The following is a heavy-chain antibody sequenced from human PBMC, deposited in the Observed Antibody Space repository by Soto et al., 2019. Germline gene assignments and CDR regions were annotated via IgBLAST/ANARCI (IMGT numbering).Heavy chain of an antibody. V-gene: IGHV5-51*01. CDR2: IYPAASDA. D-gene: IGHD2-2*01. J-gene: IGHJ4*02. CDR3: ARLFCLSTSCSPGSRPFFDS. Sequence: GESLKISCKGSGYSFSNYWIAWLRQMPGKGLEWMGIIYPAASDARYSPSFQGQVTISVDNSISTAYLQWSSLKASNTAMYYWARLFCLSTSCSPGSRPFFDSWGQGALVTVSS. CDR1: GYSFSNYW.